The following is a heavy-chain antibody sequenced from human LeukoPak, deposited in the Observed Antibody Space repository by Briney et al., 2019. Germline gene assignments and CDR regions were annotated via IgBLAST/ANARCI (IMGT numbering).Heavy chain of an antibody. V-gene: IGHV4-38-2*02. D-gene: IGHD1-26*01. Sequence: SETLSLTCTVSGYSISSGYYWGWIRQPPGKGREWIGSIYLSGSTYYNPSLKSRVTISVDTSKNQFSLKLSSVTAADTAVYYCARDGIVGARNEPDYWGQGILVTVSS. CDR2: IYLSGST. CDR1: GYSISSGYY. CDR3: ARDGIVGARNEPDY. J-gene: IGHJ4*02.